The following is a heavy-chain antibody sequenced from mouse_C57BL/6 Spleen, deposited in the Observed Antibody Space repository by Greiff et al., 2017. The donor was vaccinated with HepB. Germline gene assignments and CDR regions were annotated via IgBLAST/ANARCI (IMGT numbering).Heavy chain of an antibody. CDR3: ARFGYYGSRGGLDY. CDR1: GYTFTSYD. CDR2: IYPGDGST. J-gene: IGHJ2*01. D-gene: IGHD1-1*01. Sequence: VQLQQSGPELVKPGASVKLSCKASGYTFTSYDINWVKQRPGQGLEWIGWIYPGDGSTKYNEKFKGKATLPVDTSSSTAYMELHSLTSEDSAVYFCARFGYYGSRGGLDYWGQGTTLTVSS. V-gene: IGHV1-85*01.